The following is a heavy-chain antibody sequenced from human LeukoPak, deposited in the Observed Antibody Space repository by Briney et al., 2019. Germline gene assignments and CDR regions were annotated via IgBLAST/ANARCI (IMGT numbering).Heavy chain of an antibody. Sequence: GGSLRLSCAASGFTFDDYAMHWVRQAPGKGLEWVSGTSWNSGSIGYADSVKGRFTISRDNAKNSLYLQMNSPRAEDTALYYCAKDGQNWGLFDYWGQGTLVTVSS. J-gene: IGHJ4*02. CDR3: AKDGQNWGLFDY. D-gene: IGHD7-27*01. CDR2: TSWNSGSI. V-gene: IGHV3-9*01. CDR1: GFTFDDYA.